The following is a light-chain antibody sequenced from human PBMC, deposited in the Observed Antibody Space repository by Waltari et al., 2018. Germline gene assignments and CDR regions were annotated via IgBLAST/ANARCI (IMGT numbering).Light chain of an antibody. J-gene: IGKJ1*01. V-gene: IGKV1-5*03. Sequence: DIQMTQSPSTLSASVGDRVTITCRASQSISSWLAWYQQKLGTAPKLLIYKASTLESGVPSRFSGSGSGTEFTLTINSLQPDDFATYYCQQYNGYWTFGQGTKVEIK. CDR1: QSISSW. CDR2: KAS. CDR3: QQYNGYWT.